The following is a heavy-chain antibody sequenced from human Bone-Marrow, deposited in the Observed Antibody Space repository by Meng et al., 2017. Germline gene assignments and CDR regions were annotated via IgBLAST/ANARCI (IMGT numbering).Heavy chain of an antibody. D-gene: IGHD4-17*01. CDR1: GGSISSYY. J-gene: IGHJ6*02. Sequence: SETLSLTCTVSGGSISSYYWSWIRRPPGKGLEWIGEINHSGSTNYNPSLKSRVTISVDTSKNQFSLKLSSVTAADTAVYYCARLGTVTTADYGMDVWGQGTTVTVSS. V-gene: IGHV4-34*01. CDR2: INHSGST. CDR3: ARLGTVTTADYGMDV.